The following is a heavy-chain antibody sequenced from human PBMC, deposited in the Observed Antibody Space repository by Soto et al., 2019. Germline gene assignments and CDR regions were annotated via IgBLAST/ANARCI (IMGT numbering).Heavy chain of an antibody. J-gene: IGHJ4*02. D-gene: IGHD3-22*01. CDR2: IYYSGST. Sequence: QVQLQESGPGMVKPSQTLSLTCTVSDGSISSGDYYWSWIRQPPGKGLEWIGYIYYSGSTYYNPSLKSRVTISVDTSKNQFSLKLSSVTAADTAVYYCARWLSYYYDSRGYYPSLFDYWGQGTLVTVSS. V-gene: IGHV4-30-4*01. CDR1: DGSISSGDYY. CDR3: ARWLSYYYDSRGYYPSLFDY.